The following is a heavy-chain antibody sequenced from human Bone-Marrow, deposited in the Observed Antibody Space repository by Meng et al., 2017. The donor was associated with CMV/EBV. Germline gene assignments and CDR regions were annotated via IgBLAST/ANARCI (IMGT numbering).Heavy chain of an antibody. J-gene: IGHJ4*02. Sequence: SETLSLTCAVYGGSFSGYYWSWIRQPPGKGLEWIGEINHSGSTNYNPSLKSRVTISVDTSKNQFSLKLSSVTAADTAVYYCARQGTIAVAGTNFLTYASSIFDYWGEATLAASSS. CDR2: INHSGST. CDR1: GGSFSGYY. CDR3: ARQGTIAVAGTNFLTYASSIFDY. D-gene: IGHD6-19*01. V-gene: IGHV4-34*01.